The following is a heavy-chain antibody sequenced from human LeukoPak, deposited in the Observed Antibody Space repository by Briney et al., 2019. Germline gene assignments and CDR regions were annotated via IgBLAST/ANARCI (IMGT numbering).Heavy chain of an antibody. CDR1: GYTFTGYY. CDR2: INPNSSGT. V-gene: IGHV1-2*02. Sequence: ASVKVSCKASGYTFTGYYMHWVRQAPGQGLEWMGWINPNSSGTNYAQKFQGRVTMTRDTSISTAYMELSRLRSDDTAVYYCASVGPYDSSGYYYWSFDYWGQGTLVTVSS. D-gene: IGHD3-22*01. J-gene: IGHJ4*02. CDR3: ASVGPYDSSGYYYWSFDY.